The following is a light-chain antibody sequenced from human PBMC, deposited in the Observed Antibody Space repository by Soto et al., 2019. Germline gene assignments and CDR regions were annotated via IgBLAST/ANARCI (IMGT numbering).Light chain of an antibody. CDR2: GAS. CDR1: QSVSSNY. J-gene: IGKJ3*01. V-gene: IGKV3-20*01. Sequence: EIVLTQSPGTLSLSPGERATLSCRASQSVSSNYLAWYQQKHGQAPRLLIYGASSRATGIPDRFSGSASGTDFTLTLTRLEPEDFAVYYCQHYGSSPFTFGPGTKVDIK. CDR3: QHYGSSPFT.